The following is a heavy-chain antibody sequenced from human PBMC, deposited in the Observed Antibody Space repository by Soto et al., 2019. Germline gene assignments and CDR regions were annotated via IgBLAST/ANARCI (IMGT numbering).Heavy chain of an antibody. Sequence: GGSLRLSCAASGFTFDDYAMHWVRQAPGKGLEWVSAISGSGGSTDYADSVKGRFTISRDNSKNTLYLQMNSLRAEDTAVYYCARDRMPWTYYYGMDVWGQGTTVTVSS. V-gene: IGHV3-23*01. CDR1: GFTFDDYA. CDR3: ARDRMPWTYYYGMDV. CDR2: ISGSGGST. J-gene: IGHJ6*02. D-gene: IGHD1-1*01.